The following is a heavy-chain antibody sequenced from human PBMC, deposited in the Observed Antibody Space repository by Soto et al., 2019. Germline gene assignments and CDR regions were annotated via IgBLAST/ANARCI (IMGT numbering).Heavy chain of an antibody. CDR3: ARGGKIAARPKVRLDY. D-gene: IGHD6-6*01. J-gene: IGHJ4*02. CDR1: GVSFSGYY. V-gene: IGHV4-34*01. Sequence: ETLSLSGAVSGVSFSGYYWSWIRQPPGKGLEWIGEINHSGSTNYNPSLKSRVTISVDTSKNQFSLKLSSVTAADTAVYYCARGGKIAARPKVRLDYWGQGTLVTVYS. CDR2: INHSGST.